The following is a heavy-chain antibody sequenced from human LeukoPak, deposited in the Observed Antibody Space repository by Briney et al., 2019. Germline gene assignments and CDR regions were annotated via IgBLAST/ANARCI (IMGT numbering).Heavy chain of an antibody. CDR3: ARIVGTAMVPALLIDY. CDR1: GGSISSYY. CDR2: IYYSGST. J-gene: IGHJ4*02. D-gene: IGHD5-18*01. Sequence: PSETLSLTCTVSGGSISSYYWSWIRQPPGKGLEWIGYIYYSGSTNYNPSLKSRVTISVDTSKNQFSLKLSSVTAADTAVYYCARIVGTAMVPALLIDYWGQGTLVTVSS. V-gene: IGHV4-59*01.